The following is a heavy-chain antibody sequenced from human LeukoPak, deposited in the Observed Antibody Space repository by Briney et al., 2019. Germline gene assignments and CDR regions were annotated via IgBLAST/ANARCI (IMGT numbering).Heavy chain of an antibody. V-gene: IGHV5-51*01. CDR1: GYSFTSYW. D-gene: IGHD3-3*01. CDR2: IYPGDSDT. Sequence: GESLKISCKGSGYSFTSYWIGWVRQMPGKGLEWMGIIYPGDSDTRYSPSFQGQVTISADKFISTAYLQWSSLKASGTAMYYCARQSIRDFWSGYYTSEFEYWGQGTLVTVSS. J-gene: IGHJ4*02. CDR3: ARQSIRDFWSGYYTSEFEY.